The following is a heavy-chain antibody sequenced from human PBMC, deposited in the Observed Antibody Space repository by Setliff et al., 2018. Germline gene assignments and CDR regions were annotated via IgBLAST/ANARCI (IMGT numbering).Heavy chain of an antibody. Sequence: PSETLSLTCSVSGASISSYFWTWIRQPPGKGLEWIGNIHTSESTKYNPSLKSRVTISLDTSKRQFSLKLTSVTAADTAVYYCATTTLGRYCSGGNCYFGYWGQGTLVTVSS. D-gene: IGHD2-15*01. CDR1: GASISSYF. J-gene: IGHJ4*02. CDR2: IHTSEST. CDR3: ATTTLGRYCSGGNCYFGY. V-gene: IGHV4-4*08.